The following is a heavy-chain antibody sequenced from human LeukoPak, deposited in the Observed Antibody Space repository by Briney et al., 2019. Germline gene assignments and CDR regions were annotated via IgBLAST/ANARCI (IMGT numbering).Heavy chain of an antibody. Sequence: PGGSLRLSCAASGFTFSSYAVSWVRQAPGKGLEWVSAISASGGNTYYADSVKGRFTISRDNSKNTLYLQLNGLRAEDTAVYYCAEDRIAVDGTDRFEYFDYWGQGTLVTVSS. D-gene: IGHD6-19*01. CDR3: AEDRIAVDGTDRFEYFDY. CDR2: ISASGGNT. V-gene: IGHV3-23*01. J-gene: IGHJ4*02. CDR1: GFTFSSYA.